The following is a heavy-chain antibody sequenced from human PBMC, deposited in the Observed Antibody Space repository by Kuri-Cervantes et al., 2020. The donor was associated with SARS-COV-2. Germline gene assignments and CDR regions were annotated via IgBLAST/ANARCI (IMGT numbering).Heavy chain of an antibody. CDR1: GGSSSDDK. V-gene: IGHV4-34*01. CDR3: ARGRYDVTMIVVVVTAASSYFDL. J-gene: IGHJ2*01. D-gene: IGHD3-22*01. Sequence: GSLRLSCAVYGGSSSDDKWSWIRQAPGKGLEWVGEITESGSTNYNPSLKGRVSMSVDTSKKQFSLKLTSVTAADTAIYYCARGRYDVTMIVVVVTAASSYFDLWGRGTLVTVSS. CDR2: ITESGST.